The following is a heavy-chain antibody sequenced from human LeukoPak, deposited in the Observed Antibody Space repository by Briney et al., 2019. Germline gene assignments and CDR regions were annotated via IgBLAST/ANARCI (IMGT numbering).Heavy chain of an antibody. J-gene: IGHJ3*02. CDR1: VDSFSSHY. D-gene: IGHD4-17*01. Sequence: SETLSLTCAVSVDSFSSHYWTWIRQSPGTGLEWIGYISHIGRTNYNPSLKSRVTISIDTSKNQFSLKLRSVTAADTAVYYCARDPVTVTKGFDIWGQGTMVSVSS. CDR3: ARDPVTVTKGFDI. CDR2: ISHIGRT. V-gene: IGHV4-59*11.